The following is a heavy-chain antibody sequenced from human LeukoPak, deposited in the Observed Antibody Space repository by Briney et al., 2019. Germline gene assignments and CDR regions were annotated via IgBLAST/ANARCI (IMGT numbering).Heavy chain of an antibody. J-gene: IGHJ6*02. D-gene: IGHD6-19*01. Sequence: SETLSLTCAVYGGSFSGYYWSWIRQPPGKGLEWIGEINHSGSTIYNPSLKSRVTISVDTSKNQFSLKLSSVTAADTAVYYCARGQGSGWRYYYYGMDVWGQGTTVTVSS. CDR2: INHSGST. V-gene: IGHV4-34*01. CDR1: GGSFSGYY. CDR3: ARGQGSGWRYYYYGMDV.